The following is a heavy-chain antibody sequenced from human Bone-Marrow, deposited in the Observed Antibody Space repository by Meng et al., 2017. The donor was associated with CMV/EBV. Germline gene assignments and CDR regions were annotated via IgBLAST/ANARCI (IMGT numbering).Heavy chain of an antibody. V-gene: IGHV3-21*04. CDR1: GFTFSSYS. CDR2: ISSSSSYI. CDR3: VRDGPRPAVAGPYYDYGMDV. D-gene: IGHD6-19*01. Sequence: GESLKISCAASGFTFSSYSMNWVRQAPGKGLEWVSSISSSSSYIYYADSVKGRFTISRDNAKNSLYLQMNSLKTEDTAVYYCVRDGPRPAVAGPYYDYGMDVWGQGTTVTVSS. J-gene: IGHJ6*02.